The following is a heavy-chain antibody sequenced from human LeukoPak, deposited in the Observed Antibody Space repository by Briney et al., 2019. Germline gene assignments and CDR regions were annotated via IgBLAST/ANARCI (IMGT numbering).Heavy chain of an antibody. D-gene: IGHD3-22*01. J-gene: IGHJ4*02. Sequence: PGGSLRLSCAASGFTVSNNYMTWVRQAPGEGLEWVANIKQDGSEKYYVDSVKGRFTISRDNAKNSLYLQMNSLRAEDTAVYYCASEEYYYDSSRIYYFDYWGQGTLVTVSS. V-gene: IGHV3-7*01. CDR2: IKQDGSEK. CDR3: ASEEYYYDSSRIYYFDY. CDR1: GFTVSNNY.